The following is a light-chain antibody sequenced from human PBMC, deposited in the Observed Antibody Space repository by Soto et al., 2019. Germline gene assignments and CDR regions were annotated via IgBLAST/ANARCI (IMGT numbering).Light chain of an antibody. CDR1: TGAVTSGHY. V-gene: IGLV7-46*01. CDR2: DTS. J-gene: IGLJ2*01. Sequence: QAVVTQEPSLTVSPGGTVTLTCGSSTGAVTSGHYPYWFQQKPGRAPRTLIYDTSNKHSWTPARFSGSLLGGKAALTLSGAQPEDEAEYYCLLAYNGVRIFGGGTQLTVL. CDR3: LLAYNGVRI.